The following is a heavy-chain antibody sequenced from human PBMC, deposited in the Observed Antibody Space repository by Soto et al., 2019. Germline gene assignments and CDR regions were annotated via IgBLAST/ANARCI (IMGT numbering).Heavy chain of an antibody. D-gene: IGHD3-3*01. CDR3: ARSRPGGFTIFGVTPPGRMDV. J-gene: IGHJ6*03. CDR2: IYYSGST. V-gene: IGHV4-39*01. CDR1: GGSISSSSYY. Sequence: PSETLSLTCTVSGGSISSSSYYWGWIRQPPGKGLEWIGSIYYSGSTYYNPSLKSRVTISVDTSKNQFSLKLSSVTAADTAVYYCARSRPGGFTIFGVTPPGRMDVWGKGTTVTVSS.